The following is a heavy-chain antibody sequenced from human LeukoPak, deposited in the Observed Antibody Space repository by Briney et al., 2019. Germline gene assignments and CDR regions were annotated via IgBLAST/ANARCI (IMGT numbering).Heavy chain of an antibody. J-gene: IGHJ4*02. CDR2: ISGSGGST. CDR3: AKDLRHIVVVPAAIGY. CDR1: GFTFSSYA. V-gene: IGHV3-23*01. Sequence: PGGSLRLSCAAPGFTFSSYAMSWVRQAPGKGLEWVSAISGSGGSTYYADSVKGRFTISRDNSKNTLYLQMNSLRAEDTAVYYCAKDLRHIVVVPAAIGYWGRGTLVTVSS. D-gene: IGHD2-2*01.